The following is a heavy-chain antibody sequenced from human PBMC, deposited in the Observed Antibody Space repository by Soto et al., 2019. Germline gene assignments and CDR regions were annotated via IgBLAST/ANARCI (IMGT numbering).Heavy chain of an antibody. D-gene: IGHD6-6*01. Sequence: PGESLKISCKGSGYSFTIYWISWVRQMPGKGLEWMGRIDPSDSYTNYSPSFQGHVTISADKSISTAYLQWSSLKASDTAMYYCAASIAARPGYYYYGMDVWGQGTTVTVSS. CDR3: AASIAARPGYYYYGMDV. CDR2: IDPSDSYT. V-gene: IGHV5-10-1*01. CDR1: GYSFTIYW. J-gene: IGHJ6*02.